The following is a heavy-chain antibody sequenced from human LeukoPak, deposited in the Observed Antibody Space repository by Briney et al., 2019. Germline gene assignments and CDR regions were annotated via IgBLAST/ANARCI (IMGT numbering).Heavy chain of an antibody. V-gene: IGHV3-23*01. D-gene: IGHD3-10*01. CDR2: ISGGGGSA. Sequence: GGSLRLSCAASGFTFSSSAMSWVRQAPGKGLDWVSAISGGGGSAFYAGSVKGRFTISRDNSKSTLSLQMNSLRAEDTAVYYCAKNTLLVRGVIPPFDYWGQGTLVTVSS. J-gene: IGHJ4*02. CDR3: AKNTLLVRGVIPPFDY. CDR1: GFTFSSSA.